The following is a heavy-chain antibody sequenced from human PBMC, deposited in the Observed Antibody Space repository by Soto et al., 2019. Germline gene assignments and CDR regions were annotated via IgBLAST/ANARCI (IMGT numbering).Heavy chain of an antibody. CDR3: ASTEPRGYSYGGWFDP. D-gene: IGHD5-18*01. Sequence: GGSLRLSCAASGFTFIDYYMIFVRHAPGKGLEWVSYISSSGSTIYYADSVKGRFTISRDNAKNSLYLQMNSLRAEDTAVYYCASTEPRGYSYGGWFDPWGQGTLVTVSS. CDR1: GFTFIDYY. V-gene: IGHV3-11*01. CDR2: ISSSGSTI. J-gene: IGHJ5*02.